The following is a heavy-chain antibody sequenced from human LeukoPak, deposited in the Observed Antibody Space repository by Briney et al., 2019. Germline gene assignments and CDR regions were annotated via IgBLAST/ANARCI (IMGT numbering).Heavy chain of an antibody. J-gene: IGHJ4*02. CDR2: ITSGVGIT. CDR1: GFTFSSYS. D-gene: IGHD5-12*01. V-gene: IGHV3-NL1*01. Sequence: GGSLRLSCAASGFTFSSYSMNWVRQAPGKGLEWVSIITSGVGITYYADSVKGRFTISRDNSKNTLYLQMNSLRAEDTAVYYCAKGDSDYDRYFDYWGQGTLVTVSS. CDR3: AKGDSDYDRYFDY.